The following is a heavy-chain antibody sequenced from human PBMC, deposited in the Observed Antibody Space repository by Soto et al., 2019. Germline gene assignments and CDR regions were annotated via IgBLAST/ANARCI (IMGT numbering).Heavy chain of an antibody. V-gene: IGHV5-51*01. CDR1: GYSFTSYW. Sequence: PGESLKISCKGSGYSFTSYWIGWVRQMPGKGLEWMGIIYPGDSDTRYSPSFQGQVTISADKSISTAYLQWSSLKASDTAMYYWARRGYGDHHRKTNYYYYYYMDVWGKGTTVTVSS. CDR2: IYPGDSDT. J-gene: IGHJ6*03. D-gene: IGHD4-17*01. CDR3: ARRGYGDHHRKTNYYYYYYMDV.